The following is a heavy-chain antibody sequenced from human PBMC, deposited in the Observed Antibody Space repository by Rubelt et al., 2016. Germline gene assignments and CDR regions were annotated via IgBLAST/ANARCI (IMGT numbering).Heavy chain of an antibody. Sequence: QVQLVQSGAEVKKPGASVKVSCKASGYTCTGYYMQWVRQAPGQGLEWMGWINPKSVGTNYATRVQGRCTLTVDTSVSTAYMELSRLTSDDTAVYYCARGNSGYDYGLDYWGQGTLVTVSS. CDR2: INPKSVGT. J-gene: IGHJ4*02. CDR1: GYTCTGYY. D-gene: IGHD5-12*01. CDR3: ARGNSGYDYGLDY. V-gene: IGHV1-2*02.